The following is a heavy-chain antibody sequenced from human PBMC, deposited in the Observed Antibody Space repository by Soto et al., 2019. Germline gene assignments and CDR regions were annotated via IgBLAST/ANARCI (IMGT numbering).Heavy chain of an antibody. J-gene: IGHJ6*03. D-gene: IGHD6-19*01. CDR1: GGSFSGYY. Sequence: SETLSLTCAFYGGSFSGYYWSWIRQPPGTGLEWIGEINHSGSTNYNPSLKSRVTISVDTSKNQFSLKLSSVTAADTAVYYCARRGYSSGWYRFVDYYYMDVWGKGTTVTVSS. CDR2: INHSGST. V-gene: IGHV4-34*01. CDR3: ARRGYSSGWYRFVDYYYMDV.